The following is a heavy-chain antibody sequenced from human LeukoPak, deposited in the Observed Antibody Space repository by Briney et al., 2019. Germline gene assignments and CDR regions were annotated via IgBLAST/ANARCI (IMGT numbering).Heavy chain of an antibody. J-gene: IGHJ2*01. CDR2: MNHSGST. CDR3: ARGLQTGDSPSVI. CDR1: GGSFSGYY. V-gene: IGHV4-34*01. D-gene: IGHD7-27*01. Sequence: PSETLSLTCAVYGGSFSGYYWSWIRQPPGKGLEWIGEMNHSGSTNYNPSLKSRVTISVDRSKNQFSLKLRSVTAADTAVYYCARGLQTGDSPSVIWGRGTLVTVSS.